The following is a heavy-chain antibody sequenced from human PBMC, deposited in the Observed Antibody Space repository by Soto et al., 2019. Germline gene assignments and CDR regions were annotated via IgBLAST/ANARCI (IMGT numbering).Heavy chain of an antibody. J-gene: IGHJ4*01. CDR2: IYPYDADT. Sequence: GESLKISCKTSGYSFTSYWIGWVRQMPGKGMGRMGNIYPYDADTRYSPSFQGQVTISADTSITTAYLQWSGLRASDTAMYFCAGHLVGSTRGNFDYWGQGTLVTVSS. CDR3: AGHLVGSTRGNFDY. CDR1: GYSFTSYW. V-gene: IGHV5-51*01. D-gene: IGHD2-2*01.